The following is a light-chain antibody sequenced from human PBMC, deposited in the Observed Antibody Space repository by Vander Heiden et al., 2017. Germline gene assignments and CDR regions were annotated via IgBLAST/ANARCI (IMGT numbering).Light chain of an antibody. J-gene: IGKJ2*01. V-gene: IGKV4-1*01. CDR3: QQDDSTPPT. Sequence: DIVMTQSPDSLAVSLGERATINCKSSQSVLYSSNNKNYLVWYQQKPGQPPKLLIYWASTRESGVPDRFSGSGSGTDFTLTISSLQAEDVAVYYCQQDDSTPPTFGQGTKLEIK. CDR1: QSVLYSSNNKNY. CDR2: WAS.